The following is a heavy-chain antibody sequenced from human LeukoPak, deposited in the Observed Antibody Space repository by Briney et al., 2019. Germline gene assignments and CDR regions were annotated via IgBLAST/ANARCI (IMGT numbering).Heavy chain of an antibody. CDR1: GFTFSSYS. V-gene: IGHV3-48*02. J-gene: IGHJ4*02. D-gene: IGHD5-18*01. CDR2: ISSSSSTI. CDR3: ARDLYPFSYGYFVY. Sequence: GGSLRLSCAASGFTFSSYSMNWVRQAPGKGLEWVSYISSSSSTIYYADSVKGRFTISRGNAKNSLYLQMNSLRDEDTAVYYCARDLYPFSYGYFVYWGQGTLVTVSS.